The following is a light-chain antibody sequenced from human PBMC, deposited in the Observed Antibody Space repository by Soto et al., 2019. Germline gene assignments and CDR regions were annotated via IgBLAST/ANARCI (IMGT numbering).Light chain of an antibody. V-gene: IGKV1-39*01. J-gene: IGKJ3*01. CDR3: QQSYSTLFT. Sequence: DIQMTQSPSSLSASVGDRVTITCRASQSISSYLNWYQQKPGKAPKLLIYAASSLQSGVPSRFSGSGYGTDFTLTISSLQPEDFATYYCQQSYSTLFTFGPGTKVDIK. CDR1: QSISSY. CDR2: AAS.